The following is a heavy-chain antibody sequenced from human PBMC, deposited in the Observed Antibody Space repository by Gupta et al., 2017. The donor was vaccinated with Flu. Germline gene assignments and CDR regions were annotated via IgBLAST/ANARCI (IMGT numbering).Heavy chain of an antibody. CDR1: GVNFRGFE. J-gene: IGHJ4*02. CDR2: IDGSATNT. D-gene: IGHD4-17*01. V-gene: IGHV3-48*03. Sequence: EVHLVESGGGLVQPGGSLRVSVEAAGVNFRGFEMNGFRQDPGKELEWVAYIDGSATNTYYADSVKGRFTISRDNAKNSVYLQTSSLSAEDTALYYGVRDYGASFYRFDNWGQG. CDR3: VRDYGASFYRFDN.